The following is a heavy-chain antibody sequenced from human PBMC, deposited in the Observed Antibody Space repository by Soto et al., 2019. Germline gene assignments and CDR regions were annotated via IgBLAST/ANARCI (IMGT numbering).Heavy chain of an antibody. CDR2: MYNTGST. Sequence: SETLSLTCTVSGGSISGYYWSWIRQPPGKGLEWIGCMYNTGSTVYNPSFKSRVTISVDTSKNQFSLKLNSVTAADTAVYYCARDLWGYCGTDCYPLDVWGQGTTVTVSS. CDR3: ARDLWGYCGTDCYPLDV. CDR1: GGSISGYY. V-gene: IGHV4-59*01. J-gene: IGHJ6*02. D-gene: IGHD2-21*02.